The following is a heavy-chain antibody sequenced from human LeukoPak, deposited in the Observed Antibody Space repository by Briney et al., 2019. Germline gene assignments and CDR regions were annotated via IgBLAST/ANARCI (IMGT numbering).Heavy chain of an antibody. V-gene: IGHV3-21*01. Sequence: GGSLRLSCAASGFTFSSYSMNWVRQAPGKGLEWVSSISSSSSYIYYADSVEGRFTISRDNAKNSLYLQMNSLRAEDTAVYYCASRGDYYGSGSPDFDYWGQGTLVTVSS. D-gene: IGHD3-10*01. CDR1: GFTFSSYS. CDR2: ISSSSSYI. CDR3: ASRGDYYGSGSPDFDY. J-gene: IGHJ4*02.